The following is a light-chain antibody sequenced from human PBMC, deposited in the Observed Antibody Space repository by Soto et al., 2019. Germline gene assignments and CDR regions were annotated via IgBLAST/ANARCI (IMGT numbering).Light chain of an antibody. CDR3: QQRGSSGT. CDR1: QSVSNNY. Sequence: EIVLTQYPGTLALSRGGRATLSCRASQSVSNNYLAWYQQNPGQAPRLLIYGASNRATGIPDRFSGSGSGTDFTLTISRLEPEDFAVYYWQQRGSSGTFGQGTKVDIK. CDR2: GAS. J-gene: IGKJ1*01. V-gene: IGKV3-20*01.